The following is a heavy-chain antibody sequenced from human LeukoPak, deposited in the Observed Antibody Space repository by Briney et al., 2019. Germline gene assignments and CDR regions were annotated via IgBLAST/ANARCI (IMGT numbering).Heavy chain of an antibody. D-gene: IGHD2-15*01. CDR3: ARDLYGYCSGGSCYSLFDY. J-gene: IGHJ4*02. V-gene: IGHV3-53*01. Sequence: GVSLRLSCAASGFTVSSNYMSWVRQAPRKGLEWVSVIYSGGSTYYADSVKGRFTISKDNSKNTVYLQMSSLRAEDTAVYYCARDLYGYCSGGSCYSLFDYWGQGTLVTVSS. CDR2: IYSGGST. CDR1: GFTVSSNY.